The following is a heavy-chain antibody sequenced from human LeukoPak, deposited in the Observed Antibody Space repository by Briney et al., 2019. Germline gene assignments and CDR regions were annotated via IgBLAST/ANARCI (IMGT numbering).Heavy chain of an antibody. CDR2: IYYSGST. Sequence: SGTLSLTCTVSGGSISSGGYYWSWIRQHPGKGLEWIGYIYYSGSTYYNPSLKSRVTISVDTSKNQFSLKLSSVTVADTAVYYCAREKYSYGFDYWGQGTLVTVSS. J-gene: IGHJ4*02. CDR1: GGSISSGGYY. D-gene: IGHD5-18*01. V-gene: IGHV4-31*03. CDR3: AREKYSYGFDY.